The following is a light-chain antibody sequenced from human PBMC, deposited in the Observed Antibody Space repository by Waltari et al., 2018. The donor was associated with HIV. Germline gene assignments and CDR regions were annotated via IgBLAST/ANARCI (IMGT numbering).Light chain of an antibody. CDR2: AAS. J-gene: IGKJ1*01. Sequence: DIQMTQSPSSLSASVGDRVTITCRASQSISSYLNWYQQKPGKAPKLLIYAASSLQSGVTSRFSGSGSGTDFTLTISSLQPEDFATYYWQQSYSTPWTFGQGTKGEIK. CDR3: QQSYSTPWT. V-gene: IGKV1-39*01. CDR1: QSISSY.